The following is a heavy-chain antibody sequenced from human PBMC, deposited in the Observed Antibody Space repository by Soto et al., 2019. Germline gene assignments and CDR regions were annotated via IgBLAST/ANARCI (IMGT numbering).Heavy chain of an antibody. V-gene: IGHV4-34*01. Sequence: ETLSLTCAVYGGSFSGYYWSWIRQPPGKGLEWIGEINHSGSTNYNPSLKSRVTISVDTSKNQFSLKLSSVTAADTAVYYCARGLKYYYDSSGSPYGMDVWGQGTTVTVSS. J-gene: IGHJ6*02. CDR2: INHSGST. CDR3: ARGLKYYYDSSGSPYGMDV. D-gene: IGHD3-22*01. CDR1: GGSFSGYY.